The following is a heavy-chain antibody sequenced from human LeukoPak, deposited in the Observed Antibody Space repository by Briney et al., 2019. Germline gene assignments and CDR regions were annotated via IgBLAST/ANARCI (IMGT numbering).Heavy chain of an antibody. D-gene: IGHD3-22*01. Sequence: GGSLRLSCAASGFTFSSYSMNWVRQAPGKGLEWVSYINSSSSTIYYADSVKGRFTISRDNAKNSLYLQMNSLRDEDTAVYYCAREGEETRDSSGYYEEGFDYWGQGTLVTVSS. CDR1: GFTFSSYS. CDR3: AREGEETRDSSGYYEEGFDY. CDR2: INSSSSTI. V-gene: IGHV3-48*02. J-gene: IGHJ4*02.